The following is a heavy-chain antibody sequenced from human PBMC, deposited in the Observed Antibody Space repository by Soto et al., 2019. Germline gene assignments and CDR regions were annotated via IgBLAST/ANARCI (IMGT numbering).Heavy chain of an antibody. V-gene: IGHV3-21*01. CDR3: ARDPPNGEDYDYDGMDV. CDR1: GFTFSSYS. D-gene: IGHD7-27*01. CDR2: ISSSSSYI. J-gene: IGHJ6*02. Sequence: EVQLVESGGGLVKPGGSLRLSCAASGFTFSSYSMNWVRQAPGKGLEWVSSISSSSSYIYYADSVKGRFTISRDNAKNSLYLQMNSLRAEDTAVYYCARDPPNGEDYDYDGMDVGGQGTTVTVSS.